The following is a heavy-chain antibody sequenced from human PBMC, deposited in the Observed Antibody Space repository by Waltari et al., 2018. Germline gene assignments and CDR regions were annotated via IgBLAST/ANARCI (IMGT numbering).Heavy chain of an antibody. CDR1: AFTFSDYW. J-gene: IGHJ5*02. V-gene: IGHV3-7*01. CDR3: ARMIFRNWDHWFDP. CDR2: IKQDGSED. Sequence: EVQLVESGGGLVQPGGSLRLSCAASAFTFSDYWMTWVRQSPGKGLEWVASIKQDGSEDYYVDSVKGRFTISRDNAKNSLYLQMNGLRTDDTAVYYCARMIFRNWDHWFDPWGQGSLVTVSS. D-gene: IGHD3-3*01.